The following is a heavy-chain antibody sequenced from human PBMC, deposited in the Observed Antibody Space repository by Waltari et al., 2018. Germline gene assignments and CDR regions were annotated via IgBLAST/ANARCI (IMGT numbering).Heavy chain of an antibody. D-gene: IGHD3-22*01. CDR1: RFTLCNHW. CDR2: IMTDGREE. CDR3: VRDQWFAFDI. Sequence: EVQLVESGGGLVQPGGSLRLSCAAARFTLCNHWMRWVRQAPGKGPEWVANIMTDGREEYYVDSVRGRFTISRDNAKNSLYLQMNSLRPEDTAVYYCVRDQWFAFDIWGQGTMVTVSS. J-gene: IGHJ3*02. V-gene: IGHV3-7*01.